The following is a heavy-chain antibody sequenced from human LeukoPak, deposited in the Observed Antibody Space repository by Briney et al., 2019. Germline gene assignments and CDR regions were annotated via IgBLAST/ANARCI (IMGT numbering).Heavy chain of an antibody. J-gene: IGHJ4*02. CDR3: VKEVPTYGYFDY. CDR2: LNRGRT. Sequence: GGSLRLSCVASGFTFSNYAMSWVRQAPGRGLEWIAALNRGRTSFQDSVRGRCTISRDNSKNTLYLQLNSLTGDDTAVYFCVKEVPTYGYFDYWGRGTLVTVSS. V-gene: IGHV3-23*01. CDR1: GFTFSNYA. D-gene: IGHD2-21*01.